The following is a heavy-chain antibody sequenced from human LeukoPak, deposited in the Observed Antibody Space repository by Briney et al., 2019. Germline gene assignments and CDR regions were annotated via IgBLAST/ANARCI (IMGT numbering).Heavy chain of an antibody. CDR3: EGFGESEGY. V-gene: IGHV3-23*01. J-gene: IGHJ4*02. D-gene: IGHD3-10*01. CDR2: ISGSGGST. CDR1: GFTVSSNY. Sequence: PGGSLRLSCAASGFTVSSNYMSWVRQAPGKGLEWVSAISGSGGSTYYADSVKGRFTIPRDNSKNTLYLQMNSLRAEDTAVYYCEGFGESEGYWGQGTLVTVSS.